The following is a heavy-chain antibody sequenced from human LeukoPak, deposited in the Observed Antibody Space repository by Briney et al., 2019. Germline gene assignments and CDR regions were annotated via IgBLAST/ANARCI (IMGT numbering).Heavy chain of an antibody. CDR1: GFTFSTYA. CDR2: ICGSGVST. Sequence: GGSLRLSCAASGFTFSTYAMSWVRQAPGKGLEWVSSICGSGVSTYYADSVKGRFTISRDHAKNTLYLQMNSLRAEDTAVYYCARTLGRDYDRSGPSFEYWGQGTLVTVSS. J-gene: IGHJ4*02. V-gene: IGHV3-23*01. D-gene: IGHD3-22*01. CDR3: ARTLGRDYDRSGPSFEY.